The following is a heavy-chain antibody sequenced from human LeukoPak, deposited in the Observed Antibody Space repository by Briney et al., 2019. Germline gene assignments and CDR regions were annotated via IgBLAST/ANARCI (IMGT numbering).Heavy chain of an antibody. CDR3: ASLGDFWSGSVNANDY. J-gene: IGHJ4*02. V-gene: IGHV3-30-3*01. CDR2: ISYDGSNK. CDR1: GFTFSSYA. Sequence: GGSLRLSCAASGFTFSSYAMHWVRQAPGKGLEWVAVISYDGSNKYYADSVKGRFTISRDNAKNSLYLQMNSLRAEDTAVYYCASLGDFWSGSVNANDYWGQGTLVTVSS. D-gene: IGHD3-3*01.